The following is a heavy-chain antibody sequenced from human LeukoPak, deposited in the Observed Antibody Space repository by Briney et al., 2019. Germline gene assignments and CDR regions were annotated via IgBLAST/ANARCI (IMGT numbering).Heavy chain of an antibody. CDR1: GFSLSTSGMC. Sequence: ESGPALVKPTQTLTLTCTFSGFSLSTSGMCVSWIRQPPGKALEWLARIDWDDDKYYSTSLKTRLTISKDTSKNQVVLTMTNMDPVDTATYYCARTSYCSGGSCYSGYYYYGMDVWGQGTTVTVSS. CDR3: ARTSYCSGGSCYSGYYYYGMDV. V-gene: IGHV2-70*11. J-gene: IGHJ6*02. D-gene: IGHD2-15*01. CDR2: IDWDDDK.